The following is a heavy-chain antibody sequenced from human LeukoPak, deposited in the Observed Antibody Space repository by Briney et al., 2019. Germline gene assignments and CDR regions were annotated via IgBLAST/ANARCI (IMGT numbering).Heavy chain of an antibody. CDR3: ARDSVAGNDYVWGSYRSRTSDAFDI. V-gene: IGHV4-34*01. CDR1: GGSFSGYY. D-gene: IGHD3-16*02. Sequence: SETLSLTCAVYGGSFSGYYWSWIRQPPGKGLEWIGEINHSGSTNYNPSLKSRVTISVDTSKNQFSLKLSSVTAADTAVYYCARDSVAGNDYVWGSYRSRTSDAFDIWGQGTMVTVSS. CDR2: INHSGST. J-gene: IGHJ3*02.